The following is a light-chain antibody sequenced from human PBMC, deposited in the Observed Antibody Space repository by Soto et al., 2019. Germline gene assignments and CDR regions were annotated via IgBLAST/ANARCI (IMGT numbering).Light chain of an antibody. CDR2: DVT. CDR3: SSYTSSGTRV. J-gene: IGLJ2*01. Sequence: QSVLTQPASVSGSPGQSITISCTGTSSDVGGYKYVSWYQQHPGKAPKLMIYDVTNRPSGVSYRFSGSKSGNTASLTISGLQAEDEADYFCSSYTSSGTRVFGGGTKLTVL. V-gene: IGLV2-14*03. CDR1: SSDVGGYKY.